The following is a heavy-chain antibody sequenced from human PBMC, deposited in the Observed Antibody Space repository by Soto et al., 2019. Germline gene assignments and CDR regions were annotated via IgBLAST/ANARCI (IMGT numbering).Heavy chain of an antibody. V-gene: IGHV3-30*18. CDR1: GFTFSSYG. J-gene: IGHJ4*02. CDR2: ITWDGSEQ. CDR3: VKDAGQSLVLGCQFDY. D-gene: IGHD6-19*01. Sequence: GQLAESGGGVVRPGRSLRLSCAASGFTFSSYGMHWVRQAPGKGLEWVAVITWDGSEQYYGDSVKGRFIISRDHSNHTVYLQMNGLRPEDTAVYRCVKDAGQSLVLGCQFDYWGQGILVTVSS.